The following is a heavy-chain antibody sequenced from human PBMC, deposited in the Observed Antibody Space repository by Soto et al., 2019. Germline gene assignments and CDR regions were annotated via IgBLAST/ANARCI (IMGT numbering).Heavy chain of an antibody. CDR2: MNPNSGNT. J-gene: IGHJ6*03. CDR1: GYTFTSYD. V-gene: IGHV1-8*01. D-gene: IGHD3-3*01. Sequence: GASVKVSCKASGYTFTSYDINWVRQATGQGLEWMGWMNPNSGNTGYAQKFQGRVTMTRNTSISTAYMELSSLRSEDTAVYYCARKKAITIFGVVDPGYYYYMDVWGKGTTVTVSS. CDR3: ARKKAITIFGVVDPGYYYYMDV.